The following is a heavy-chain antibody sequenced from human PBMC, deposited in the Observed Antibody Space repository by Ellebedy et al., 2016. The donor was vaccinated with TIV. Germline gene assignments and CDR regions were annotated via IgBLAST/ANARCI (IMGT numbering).Heavy chain of an antibody. CDR2: INHSGST. V-gene: IGHV4-34*01. D-gene: IGHD3-10*01. CDR1: GGSFSGYY. CDR3: ASRVTFITMVRGGAFDI. Sequence: GSLRLXCAVYGGSFSGYYWSWIRQPPGKGLEWIGEINHSGSTNYNPSLKSRVTISVDKSKNQFSLKLSSVTAADTAVYYCASRVTFITMVRGGAFDIWGQGTMVTVSS. J-gene: IGHJ3*02.